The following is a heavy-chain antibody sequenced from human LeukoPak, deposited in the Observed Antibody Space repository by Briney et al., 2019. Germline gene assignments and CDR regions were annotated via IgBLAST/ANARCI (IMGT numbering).Heavy chain of an antibody. CDR2: IYYSGRT. CDR3: ARDRGSSGWYGEGYFDY. D-gene: IGHD6-19*01. Sequence: SETLSLTCTVSGGSISSYFWSWIRQPPGKGLEWIRHIYYSGRTNYSPSLKSRVTISVDTSKNQFSLILSSVTAADTAVYYCARDRGSSGWYGEGYFDYWGQGILVTVSP. J-gene: IGHJ4*02. CDR1: GGSISSYF. V-gene: IGHV4-59*01.